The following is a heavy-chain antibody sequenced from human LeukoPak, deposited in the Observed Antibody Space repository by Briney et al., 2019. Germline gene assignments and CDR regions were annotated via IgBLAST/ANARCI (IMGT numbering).Heavy chain of an antibody. D-gene: IGHD3-3*01. V-gene: IGHV3-30*03. CDR2: ISYDGSNK. Sequence: GGSLRLSCAASGFTFSSYSMNWVRQAPGKGLEWVAVISYDGSNKYYADSVKGRFTISRDNSKNTLYLQMNSLRAEDTAVYYCARGLIPYYDFWSGHYPMDVWGKGTTVTVSS. CDR1: GFTFSSYS. J-gene: IGHJ6*03. CDR3: ARGLIPYYDFWSGHYPMDV.